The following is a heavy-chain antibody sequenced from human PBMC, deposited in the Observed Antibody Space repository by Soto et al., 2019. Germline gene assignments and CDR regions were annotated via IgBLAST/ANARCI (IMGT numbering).Heavy chain of an antibody. D-gene: IGHD3-10*01. V-gene: IGHV4-39*01. CDR1: GGSISSSSYY. CDR3: ARQVVDGAVTGAGSFAY. CDR2: FYYSGST. J-gene: IGHJ4*02. Sequence: QVQLQESGPGVVKSSETLSLTCTVSGGSISSSSYYWGWIRQPPGKGLEWIGSFYYSGSTYYYTSLPRRVTIAGDTSENQISLKRSSVTAADTAVYYCARQVVDGAVTGAGSFAYWGQGTLVTVSS.